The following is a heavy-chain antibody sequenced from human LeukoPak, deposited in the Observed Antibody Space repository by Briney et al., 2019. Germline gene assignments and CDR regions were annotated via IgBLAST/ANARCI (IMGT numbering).Heavy chain of an antibody. Sequence: GGSLRLSCAASGFTFSSYNMNWVRQAPGKGLEWVSYISSSSTIYYADSVKGRFTISRDNAKNSLYLQMNSLRDEDTAEYYCAREKGASQYYFDYWGQGTLVTVSS. CDR1: GFTFSSYN. CDR3: AREKGASQYYFDY. D-gene: IGHD3-16*01. J-gene: IGHJ4*02. CDR2: ISSSSTI. V-gene: IGHV3-48*02.